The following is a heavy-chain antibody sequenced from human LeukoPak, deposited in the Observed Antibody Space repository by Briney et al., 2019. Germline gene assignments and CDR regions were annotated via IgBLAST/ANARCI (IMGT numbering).Heavy chain of an antibody. J-gene: IGHJ4*02. CDR3: AREQWWRLDY. Sequence: PGGSLRLSCVASGFTFTSFYMSWVRQAPGKGLEWVAQINQDGTGQFYVDSVRGRFTISRDNAKTSVHLQMDSLSAEDTGVYYCAREQWWRLDYWGQGNLVTVSS. CDR1: GFTFTSFY. CDR2: INQDGTGQ. V-gene: IGHV3-7*01. D-gene: IGHD2-21*02.